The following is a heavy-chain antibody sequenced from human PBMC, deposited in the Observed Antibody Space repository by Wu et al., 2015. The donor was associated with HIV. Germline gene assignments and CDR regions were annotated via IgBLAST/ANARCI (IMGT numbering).Heavy chain of an antibody. CDR1: GYTFISYD. CDR3: ARVLEGHRAYYDIWSGDSKIYYYYYMDV. V-gene: IGHV1-8*03. CDR2: MNPNSGNT. J-gene: IGHJ6*03. D-gene: IGHD3-3*01. Sequence: QVQLVQSGAEVKKPGASVKVSCKASGYTFISYDINWVRQATGQGLEWMGWMNPNSGNTGYAQKFQGRVTITRNTSISTAYMELSSLRSEDTAVYYCARVLEGHRAYYDIWSGDSKIYYYYYMDVWGKGTTVNRL.